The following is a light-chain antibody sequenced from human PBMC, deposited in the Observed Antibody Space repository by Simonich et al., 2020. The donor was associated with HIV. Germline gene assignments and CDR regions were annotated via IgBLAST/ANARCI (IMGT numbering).Light chain of an antibody. CDR1: QSVLYSSNNKTY. CDR2: WAS. Sequence: DIVMTQSPDSLAVSLGERATINCKSSQSVLYSSNNKTYLAWYQQKPGQPPKLLIYWASTRESGVPDRFSASGSGTDFTLTISSLRAEDVAIYYCQQYYSTPPTFGQGTKVEIK. CDR3: QQYYSTPPT. V-gene: IGKV4-1*01. J-gene: IGKJ1*01.